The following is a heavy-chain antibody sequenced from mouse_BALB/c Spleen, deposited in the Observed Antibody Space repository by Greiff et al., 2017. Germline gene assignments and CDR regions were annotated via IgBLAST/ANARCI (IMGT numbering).Heavy chain of an antibody. CDR1: GFTFSSYA. Sequence: EVKLQESGGGLVKPGGSLKLSCAASGFTFSSYAMSWVRQSPEKRLEWVAEISSGGSYTYYPDTVTGRFTISRDNAKNTLYLEMSSLRSEDTAMYYCARDEGLRRYFDVWGAGTTVTVSS. V-gene: IGHV5-9-4*01. D-gene: IGHD2-2*01. J-gene: IGHJ1*01. CDR3: ARDEGLRRYFDV. CDR2: ISSGGSYT.